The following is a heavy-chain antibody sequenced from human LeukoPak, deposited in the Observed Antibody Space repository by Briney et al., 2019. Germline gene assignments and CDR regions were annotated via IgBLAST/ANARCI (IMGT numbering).Heavy chain of an antibody. J-gene: IGHJ4*02. CDR2: IYYSGST. CDR1: GGSISSYY. Sequence: SETLSLTCTVSGGSISSYYWSWIRQPPGKGLEWIGYIYYSGSTNYNPSLKSRVTISVDTSKNQFSLKLSSVTAADTAVYYCARESRDFWTFRTVDWGQGTLVTVSP. V-gene: IGHV4-59*01. CDR3: ARESRDFWTFRTVD. D-gene: IGHD3/OR15-3a*01.